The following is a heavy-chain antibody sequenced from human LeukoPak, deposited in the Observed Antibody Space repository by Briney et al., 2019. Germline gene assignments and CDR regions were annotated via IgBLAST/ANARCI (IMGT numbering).Heavy chain of an antibody. CDR3: ARDFSPSCGGDCYLDAFDI. CDR2: IRKDGTVK. J-gene: IGHJ3*02. Sequence: GGSLRLSCAASGFMFSTSWMTWVRQAPGKGLEWVANIRKDGTVKHYLDSVKGRFTISRDNAKNSLYLQMDSLRPEDTAMYFCARDFSPSCGGDCYLDAFDIWGQGTMVTVSS. V-gene: IGHV3-7*01. D-gene: IGHD2-21*01. CDR1: GFMFSTSW.